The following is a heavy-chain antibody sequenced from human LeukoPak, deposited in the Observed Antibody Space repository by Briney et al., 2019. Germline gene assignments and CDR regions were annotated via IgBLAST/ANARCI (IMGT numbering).Heavy chain of an antibody. Sequence: ASVKVSCKASGYTFTSYGISWVRQAPGQGLEWMGWISAYNGNTNYAQKLQGRVTMTTDTSTSTAYMELRSLRSDDTAVYYCARGRGLGPVPDHFQHWGQGTLVTVSS. CDR1: GYTFTSYG. CDR3: ARGRGLGPVPDHFQH. V-gene: IGHV1-18*01. CDR2: ISAYNGNT. D-gene: IGHD7-27*01. J-gene: IGHJ1*01.